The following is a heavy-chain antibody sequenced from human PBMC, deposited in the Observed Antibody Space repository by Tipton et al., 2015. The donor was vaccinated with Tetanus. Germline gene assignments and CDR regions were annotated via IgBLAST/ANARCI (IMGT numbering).Heavy chain of an antibody. CDR2: IDPISCGT. V-gene: IGHV1-2*02. CDR3: ARDRGDYIYYGMDV. Sequence: QLVQSGAEVKKPGASVKVSCKASGYTFTHYGVNWVRQAPGQGLEWMGWIDPISCGTVYAQKFQGRVTMTRDTSISTAYMELKSLRTDDTAVYYCARDRGDYIYYGMDVRGPGTTVTVS. D-gene: IGHD3-22*01. J-gene: IGHJ6*02. CDR1: GYTFTHYG.